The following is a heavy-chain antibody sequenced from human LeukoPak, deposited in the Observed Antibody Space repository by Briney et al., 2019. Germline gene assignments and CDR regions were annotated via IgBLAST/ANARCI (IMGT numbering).Heavy chain of an antibody. CDR2: IRYDGSNK. J-gene: IGHJ4*02. V-gene: IGHV3-30*02. CDR3: AKALGSNSSPHVH. CDR1: GFTFSSYG. Sequence: GGSLRLSCAASGFTFSSYGMHWVRQAPGKGLEWVAFIRYDGSNKYYADSVKGRFTISRDNSKNTLYLQMNSLRAEDTAVYYCAKALGSNSSPHVHWGQGTLVTVSS. D-gene: IGHD6-6*01.